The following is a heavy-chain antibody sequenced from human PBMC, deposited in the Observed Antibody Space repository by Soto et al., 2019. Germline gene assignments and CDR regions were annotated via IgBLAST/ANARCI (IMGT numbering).Heavy chain of an antibody. CDR3: VIAIRLLGYGDLYYFDS. CDR1: GFTFSNYA. J-gene: IGHJ4*02. CDR2: LSDSGGTT. V-gene: IGHV3-23*01. D-gene: IGHD4-17*01. Sequence: QTGESLRLSCSASGFTFSNYAMSWVCQAPGKGLEWVSVLSDSGGTTNYADSVKGWFTISRDNSKNTLYLQMNSLRAEDSAVYYCVIAIRLLGYGDLYYFDSWGQGALVTVSS.